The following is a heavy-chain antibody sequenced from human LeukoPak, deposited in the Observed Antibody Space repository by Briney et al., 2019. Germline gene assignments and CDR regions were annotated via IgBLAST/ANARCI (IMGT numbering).Heavy chain of an antibody. J-gene: IGHJ5*02. CDR1: GGSISSDNYY. D-gene: IGHD4-11*01. CDR3: ASLQKPGWFDP. V-gene: IGHV4-61*02. Sequence: SQTLSLTCTVSGGSISSDNYYWSWIRQPAGKGLEWIGRIYSSGSTNYNPSLKNRVTISVDTSKNQFSLRLSSVTAADTALYYCASLQKPGWFDPWGQGTLVTVSS. CDR2: IYSSGST.